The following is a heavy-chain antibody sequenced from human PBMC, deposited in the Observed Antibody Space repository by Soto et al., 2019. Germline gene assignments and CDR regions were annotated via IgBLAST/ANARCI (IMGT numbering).Heavy chain of an antibody. J-gene: IGHJ5*02. D-gene: IGHD2-15*01. V-gene: IGHV4-31*03. CDR2: IGYSGAT. CDR3: ARGGASSKWFAP. Sequence: SETLSLTCTVSGGSITSGGSFWSWIRQHPGKGPEWIAFIGYSGATSYNPSLASRVTISADTYKSQFSLNLRSVTAADTAVYYCARGGASSKWFAPWGPGTLVTVSS. CDR1: GGSITSGGSF.